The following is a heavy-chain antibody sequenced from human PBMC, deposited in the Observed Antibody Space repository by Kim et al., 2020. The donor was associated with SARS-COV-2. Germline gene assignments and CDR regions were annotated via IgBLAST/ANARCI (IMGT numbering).Heavy chain of an antibody. D-gene: IGHD1-1*01. J-gene: IGHJ4*02. CDR3: ARGTIYNYYFDY. V-gene: IGHV4-31*03. CDR1: GGSISSGGYY. CDR2: IYYSGST. Sequence: SETLSLTCTVSGGSISSGGYYWSWIRQHPGKGLEWIGYIYYSGSTYYNPSLKSRVTISVDTSKNQFSLKLSSVTAADTAVYYCARGTIYNYYFDYWGQGTLVTVSS.